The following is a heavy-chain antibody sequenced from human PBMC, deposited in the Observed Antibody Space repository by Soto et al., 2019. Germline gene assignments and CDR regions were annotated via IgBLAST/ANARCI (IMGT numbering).Heavy chain of an antibody. CDR2: ISYSGST. Sequence: QVQLQESGPGLVKPSQALSLTCTVSGGSISSGRYYWSWIRQHPEKGLEWIGYISYSGSTYYNPSIKSRVTISADTSENQFSLRLSSVTAADTAVYYCARVRGLGLFDYWGQGTLVTVSS. V-gene: IGHV4-31*03. J-gene: IGHJ4*02. CDR3: ARVRGLGLFDY. CDR1: GGSISSGRYY. D-gene: IGHD3-16*01.